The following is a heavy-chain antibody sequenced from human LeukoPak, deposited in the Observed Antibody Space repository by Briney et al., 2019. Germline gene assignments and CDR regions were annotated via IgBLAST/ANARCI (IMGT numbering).Heavy chain of an antibody. CDR2: IYSGADHI. CDR1: GFTFSAFA. Sequence: PGGSLRLSCAGSGFTFSAFAMTWVRQAPGKGLEWVSTIYSGADHIYYADSVQGRFTISRDDARSSLYLQMNSLRAEDTAVYYCARDYDGTYHNFDYWGQATRLTVSS. J-gene: IGHJ4*02. V-gene: IGHV3-21*01. CDR3: ARDYDGTYHNFDY. D-gene: IGHD1-26*01.